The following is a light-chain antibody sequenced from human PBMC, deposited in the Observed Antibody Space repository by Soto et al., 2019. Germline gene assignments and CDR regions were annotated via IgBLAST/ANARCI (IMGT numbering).Light chain of an antibody. V-gene: IGKV1-27*01. CDR2: AAS. CDR3: QNYNSAPRT. Sequence: DIQMTQSPSSLSVSVGDRVTITCRASQGISNYLAWYQQNPGKVPTLLIYAASTLQSRVPSRFSGSGSGTDFPPTISSLPHEDVATYYCQNYNSAPRTFGQGTKVEIK. J-gene: IGKJ1*01. CDR1: QGISNY.